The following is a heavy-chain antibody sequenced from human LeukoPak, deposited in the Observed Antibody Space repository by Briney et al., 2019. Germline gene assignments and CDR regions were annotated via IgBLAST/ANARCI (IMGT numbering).Heavy chain of an antibody. CDR2: IWYDGSNK. J-gene: IGHJ6*02. D-gene: IGHD6-19*01. Sequence: GRSLRLSCAASGFTFSSYAMHWVRQAPGKGLEWVAVIWYDGSNKYYADSVKGRFTISRDNSKNTLYLQMNSLRAEDTAVYYCAKDLRLDSSGWYNYYYGMDVWGQGTTVTVSS. CDR1: GFTFSSYA. CDR3: AKDLRLDSSGWYNYYYGMDV. V-gene: IGHV3-30*04.